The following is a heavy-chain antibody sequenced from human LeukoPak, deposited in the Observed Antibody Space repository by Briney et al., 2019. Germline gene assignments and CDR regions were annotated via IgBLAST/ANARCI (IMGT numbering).Heavy chain of an antibody. CDR2: IYYSGST. V-gene: IGHV4-39*01. J-gene: IGHJ4*02. D-gene: IGHD2-2*01. CDR1: GGSISSSSYY. Sequence: SETLSLTCTVSGGSISSSSYYWGWIRQPPGKGLEWIGSIYYSGSTYYNPSLKSRVTISVDTSKNQFSLKLSSVTAADTAVYYCASGYQLLFLFDYWGQGTLVTVSS. CDR3: ASGYQLLFLFDY.